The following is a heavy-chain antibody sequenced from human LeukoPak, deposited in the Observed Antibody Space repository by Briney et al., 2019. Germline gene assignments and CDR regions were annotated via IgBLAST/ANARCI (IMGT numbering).Heavy chain of an antibody. Sequence: ASVKVSCKASGYTFTSYDINWVRQATGQGLEWMGWMNPNSGNTGYAQKFQGRLTMTRNTSISTAYMELSSLRSEDAGVYYCARSHPYYDILTGYYKGGWFDPWGQGTLVTVSS. CDR3: ARSHPYYDILTGYYKGGWFDP. CDR1: GYTFTSYD. J-gene: IGHJ5*02. D-gene: IGHD3-9*01. V-gene: IGHV1-8*01. CDR2: MNPNSGNT.